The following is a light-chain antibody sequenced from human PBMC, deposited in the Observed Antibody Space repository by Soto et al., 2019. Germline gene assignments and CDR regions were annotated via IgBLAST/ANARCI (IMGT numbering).Light chain of an antibody. Sequence: DIVMTQSPDSLAVSLGERATINCKSSQSILYSSNNKNYLAGYQQKPGQPPKLLIYWASTRESGVPDRFSGSGSGTYFTLTISRLQAGDVAVYYCQQYYDAPQTFGQGTKVEIK. CDR2: WAS. CDR1: QSILYSSNNKNY. J-gene: IGKJ1*01. V-gene: IGKV4-1*01. CDR3: QQYYDAPQT.